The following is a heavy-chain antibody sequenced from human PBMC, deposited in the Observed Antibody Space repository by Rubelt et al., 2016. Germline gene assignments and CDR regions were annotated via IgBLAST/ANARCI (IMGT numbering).Heavy chain of an antibody. Sequence: EVQLVESGGGLVQPGGSLRLSCAASGFTFSSYWMSWVRQAPGKGLEWVANIKQDGSEKYYVDSVKGRFTISRDNAKNSLYLQMNSLGAEDTAVYYCARGKCSSTSCYRIDAFDIWGQGTMVTVSS. CDR2: IKQDGSEK. V-gene: IGHV3-7*01. J-gene: IGHJ3*02. CDR1: GFTFSSYW. D-gene: IGHD2-2*02. CDR3: ARGKCSSTSCYRIDAFDI.